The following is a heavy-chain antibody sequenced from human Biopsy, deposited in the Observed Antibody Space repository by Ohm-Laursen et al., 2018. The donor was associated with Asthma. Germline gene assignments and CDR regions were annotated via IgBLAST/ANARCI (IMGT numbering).Heavy chain of an antibody. Sequence: SDTLSLTCSLSSGSGGYMRSGNYYWGWIRQPPGKGLEWIGSIYYSGTTYYNPSRGSRVTVSADTSKNQFPLKLTSVTAADTAVYYCVRGSSSWHHGPFHYYYGLDVWGQRTTATVSS. D-gene: IGHD6-13*01. CDR3: VRGSSSWHHGPFHYYYGLDV. CDR1: SGSGGYMRSGNYY. CDR2: IYYSGTT. J-gene: IGHJ6*02. V-gene: IGHV4-39*01.